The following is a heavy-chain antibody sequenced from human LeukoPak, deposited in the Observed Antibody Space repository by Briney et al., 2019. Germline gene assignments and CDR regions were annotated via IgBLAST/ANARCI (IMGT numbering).Heavy chain of an antibody. CDR3: ARGRGSSWYYFDP. CDR1: GGSINSGSYY. J-gene: IGHJ4*02. Sequence: PSETLSLTCAVSGGSINSGSYYWSWIRQPAGKGLEWIGRIYASGSTHYNPSLKSRVTISLDTSKNQFSLNLSSVTAADTAVYYCARGRGSSWYYFDPWGQGTLVTVSS. D-gene: IGHD6-13*01. CDR2: IYASGST. V-gene: IGHV4-61*02.